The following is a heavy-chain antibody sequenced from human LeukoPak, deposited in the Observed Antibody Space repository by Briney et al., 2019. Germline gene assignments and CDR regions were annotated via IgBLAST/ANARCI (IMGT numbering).Heavy chain of an antibody. V-gene: IGHV4-34*01. CDR3: ARRAVAGTRTGPTYYFDY. CDR2: INHSGST. Sequence: PSETLSLTCAVYGGSFSGYYWSWIRQPPGKGLEWIGEINHSGSTNYNPSLKSRVTISVDTSKNQFSLKLSSVTAADTAVYFCARRAVAGTRTGPTYYFDYWGQGTLVPVSS. CDR1: GGSFSGYY. D-gene: IGHD6-19*01. J-gene: IGHJ4*02.